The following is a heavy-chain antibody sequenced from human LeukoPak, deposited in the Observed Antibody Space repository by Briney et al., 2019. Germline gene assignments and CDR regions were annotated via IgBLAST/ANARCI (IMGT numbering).Heavy chain of an antibody. D-gene: IGHD5-12*01. J-gene: IGHJ4*02. Sequence: QTGGSLRLSCAASGFTFSSYAMSWVRQAPGKGLEWVSAISGSGGSTYYADSVKGRFTISRDSSKNTLYLQMESLRAEDTAVYYCASSPNPRGYSGYDWYWGQGTLVTVSS. CDR2: ISGSGGST. CDR3: ASSPNPRGYSGYDWY. V-gene: IGHV3-23*01. CDR1: GFTFSSYA.